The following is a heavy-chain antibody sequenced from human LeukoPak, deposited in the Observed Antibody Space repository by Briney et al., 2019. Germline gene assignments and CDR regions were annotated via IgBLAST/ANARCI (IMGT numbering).Heavy chain of an antibody. Sequence: PGGTLRLSCVGSGFNFMQYGMMWVRQAPGKGLEWVSTIHPSGINTHHADSVKGRFTISRDNSKNTLYLQINSLRVEDTAIYYCARDPSTLLPTDDSWGQGTLVAVSS. D-gene: IGHD2-2*01. V-gene: IGHV3-23*05. CDR1: GFNFMQYG. J-gene: IGHJ4*02. CDR2: IHPSGINT. CDR3: ARDPSTLLPTDDS.